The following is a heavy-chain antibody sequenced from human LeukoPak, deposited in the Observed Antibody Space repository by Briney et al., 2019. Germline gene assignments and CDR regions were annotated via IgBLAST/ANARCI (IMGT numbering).Heavy chain of an antibody. CDR3: AKSAGHGAFDI. D-gene: IGHD6-13*01. CDR1: EFTFSSYA. J-gene: IGHJ3*02. CDR2: ISGSGGST. V-gene: IGHV3-23*01. Sequence: GGSLRLSCVASEFTFSSYAMRWVRQAPGKGLEWVSAISGSGGSTNYADSVKGRFTISRDKSKNTLYLQMNSLRVEDTAVYYCAKSAGHGAFDIWGQGTMVTVSS.